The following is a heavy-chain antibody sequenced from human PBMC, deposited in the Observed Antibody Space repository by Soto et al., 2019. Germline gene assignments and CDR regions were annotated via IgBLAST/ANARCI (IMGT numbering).Heavy chain of an antibody. CDR1: GLTFSSYA. J-gene: IGHJ5*02. CDR2: ISGSDGST. V-gene: IGHV3-23*01. CDR3: AKDLDFWSSHRFDP. Sequence: HGGSLRLCCAACGLTFSSYAMSWVRQAPGKGLEWVSAISGSDGSTYYADSVKGRFTISRDNSKNTLYLQMNSLRAEDTAVYYCAKDLDFWSSHRFDPWGQGTLVTVSS. D-gene: IGHD3-3*01.